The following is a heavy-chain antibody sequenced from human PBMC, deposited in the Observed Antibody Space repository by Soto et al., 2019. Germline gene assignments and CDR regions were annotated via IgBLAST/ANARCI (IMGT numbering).Heavy chain of an antibody. V-gene: IGHV1-69*01. CDR2: IIPMFGTT. D-gene: IGHD4-17*01. J-gene: IGHJ4*02. Sequence: QLQLVQSGAEVKNHGSSVKVSCKASGGTFSNYAISWVRQAPGQGLEWVGGIIPMFGTTHYAPQFQGRVTINADESTTTVYMELSSLRSDDTAVYYCATGGTTVTRRFDYWGQGTLVTVSS. CDR1: GGTFSNYA. CDR3: ATGGTTVTRRFDY.